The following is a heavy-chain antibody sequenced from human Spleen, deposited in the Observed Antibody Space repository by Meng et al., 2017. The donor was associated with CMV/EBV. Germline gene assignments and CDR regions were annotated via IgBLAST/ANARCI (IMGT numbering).Heavy chain of an antibody. J-gene: IGHJ2*01. Sequence: SGFTFSYFYMSWIRQAPGKGLEWVSYISSYGSTIYYADSVKGRFIISRDNAKNSLYLQMNSLRAEDTAVYYCARAYCANDVCSWYFDLWGRGTLVTVSS. CDR1: GFTFSYFY. CDR3: ARAYCANDVCSWYFDL. CDR2: ISSYGSTI. D-gene: IGHD2-8*01. V-gene: IGHV3-11*01.